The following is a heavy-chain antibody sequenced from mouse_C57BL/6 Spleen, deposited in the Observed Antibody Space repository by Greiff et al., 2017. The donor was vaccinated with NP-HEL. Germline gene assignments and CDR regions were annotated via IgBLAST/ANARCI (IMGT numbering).Heavy chain of an antibody. CDR3: ARSGGYDGYLYAMDY. CDR1: GYAFSSYW. D-gene: IGHD2-3*01. CDR2: IYPGDGDT. V-gene: IGHV1-80*01. Sequence: VQLQQSGAELVKPGASVKISCKASGYAFSSYWMNWVKQRPGKGLEWIGQIYPGDGDTNYNGKFKGKATLTANKSSSTAYMQLSSLTSEDSAVYFCARSGGYDGYLYAMDYWGQGTSVTVSS. J-gene: IGHJ4*01.